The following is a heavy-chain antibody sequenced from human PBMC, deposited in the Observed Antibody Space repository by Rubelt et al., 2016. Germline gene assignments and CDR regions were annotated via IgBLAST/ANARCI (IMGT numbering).Heavy chain of an antibody. D-gene: IGHD2-2*01. CDR2: ISGSGGST. J-gene: IGHJ4*02. CDR1: GFTFSSYA. V-gene: IGHV3-23*01. CDR3: ARGRHLVGRSTPFDY. Sequence: EVQLLESGGGLVQPGGSLRLSCAASGFTFSSYAMSWVRQAPGKGLEWVSAISGSGGSTYYADSVKGRFTISRDNAKNSLYLQMNSLRAEDTAVYDCARGRHLVGRSTPFDYWGQGTLVTVSP.